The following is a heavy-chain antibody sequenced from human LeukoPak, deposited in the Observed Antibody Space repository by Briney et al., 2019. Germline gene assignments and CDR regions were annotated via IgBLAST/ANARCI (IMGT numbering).Heavy chain of an antibody. D-gene: IGHD2-15*01. CDR1: GYTFTGYY. J-gene: IGHJ3*02. CDR3: AREEVVVAPDAFDI. Sequence: ASVKVSCKASGYTFTGYYMHWVRQAPGQGLEWMGRINPNSGGTNYAQKFQDRVTMTRDTSISTAYMELSRLRSDDTAVYYCAREEVVVAPDAFDIWGQGTMVTVSS. V-gene: IGHV1-2*06. CDR2: INPNSGGT.